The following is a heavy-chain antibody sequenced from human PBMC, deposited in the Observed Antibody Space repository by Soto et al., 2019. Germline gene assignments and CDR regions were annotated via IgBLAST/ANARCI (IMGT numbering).Heavy chain of an antibody. J-gene: IGHJ4*02. D-gene: IGHD5-12*01. CDR1: GFSLNGNGVG. CDR3: AHGYVKLLSTFQYFDL. CDR2: IYWAGDL. V-gene: IGHV2-5*02. Sequence: SGPTLVNPTHTLTLTCNFSGFSLNGNGVGVGWIRQPPGKALDWLALIYWAGDLRYSPALKSRLTITQDPSKDQVVLTMTNMDGGCSLTYYCAHGYVKLLSTFQYFDLCGQGIRLTV.